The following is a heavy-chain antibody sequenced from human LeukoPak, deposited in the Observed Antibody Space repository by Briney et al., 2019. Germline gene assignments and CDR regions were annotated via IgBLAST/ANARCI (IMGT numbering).Heavy chain of an antibody. CDR2: IYTSGST. V-gene: IGHV4-4*07. CDR1: GFTFSSYS. Sequence: GSLRLSCAASGFTFSSYSMSWIRQPAGKGLEWIGRIYTSGSTNYNPSLKSRVTMSVDTSKNQFSLKLSSVTAADPAVYYCARAPSSGPRRWGFDYWGQGTLVTVSS. J-gene: IGHJ4*02. CDR3: ARAPSSGPRRWGFDY. D-gene: IGHD3-22*01.